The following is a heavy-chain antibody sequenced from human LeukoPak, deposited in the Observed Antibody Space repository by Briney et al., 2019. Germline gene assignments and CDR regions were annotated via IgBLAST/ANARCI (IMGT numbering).Heavy chain of an antibody. CDR2: ITSSGSSM. V-gene: IGHV3-21*01. D-gene: IGHD2-2*01. CDR3: ARDGASSVGYCSSTSCPLYYYMDV. J-gene: IGHJ6*03. CDR1: GFTFSGYS. Sequence: SGGSLRLSCAASGFTFSGYSLNWVRQAPGKGLEWVSSITSSGSSMYYADSVKGRFTISRDNAESSMYLQMNSLRAEDTAVYYCARDGASSVGYCSSTSCPLYYYMDVWGKGTTVTVSS.